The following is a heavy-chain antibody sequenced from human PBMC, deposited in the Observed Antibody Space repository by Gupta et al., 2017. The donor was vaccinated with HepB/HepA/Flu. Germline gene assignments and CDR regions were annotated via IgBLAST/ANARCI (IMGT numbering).Heavy chain of an antibody. CDR3: AKPPRYNWGPAY. D-gene: IGHD1-20*01. Sequence: GQPWGSLRLSCAVSGFTFSNYAMSWVRQAPGKGLEWVSSISGGGEYYADSVKGRFTIYRDTSKNTLYLQMKSLRVDETAIYYWAKPPRYNWGPAYWGQGTLITVSS. CDR1: GFTFSNYA. CDR2: ISGGGE. V-gene: IGHV3-23*01. J-gene: IGHJ4*02.